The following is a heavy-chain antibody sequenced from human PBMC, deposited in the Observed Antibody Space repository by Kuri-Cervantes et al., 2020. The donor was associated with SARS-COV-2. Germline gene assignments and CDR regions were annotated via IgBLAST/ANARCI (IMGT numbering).Heavy chain of an antibody. CDR3: ARDNILFSGSGFDY. CDR1: GFTFSTYG. V-gene: IGHV3-30*03. J-gene: IGHJ4*02. CDR2: IPSDGTNK. Sequence: GGSLRLSCAASGFTFSTYGMHWVRQAPGKGLEWVALIPSDGTNKYYADSVKGRFTVSRDNSKSTLYLQMSSLRAEDTAVYYCARDNILFSGSGFDYWGQGTLVTVSS. D-gene: IGHD1-26*01.